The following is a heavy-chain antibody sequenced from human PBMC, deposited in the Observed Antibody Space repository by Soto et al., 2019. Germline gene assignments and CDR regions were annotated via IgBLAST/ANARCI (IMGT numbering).Heavy chain of an antibody. J-gene: IGHJ6*02. D-gene: IGHD3-22*01. CDR2: ISSSSSTI. V-gene: IGHV3-48*02. CDR3: AREVTYYYDSSGYYQSYGMDV. Sequence: LRLSCAASGFTFSSYSMNWVRQAPGKGLEWVSYISSSSSTIYYAESVKGRFTIYRDNAKNSLYLQMNSLRDEDTAVYYCAREVTYYYDSSGYYQSYGMDVWGQGTTVTVSS. CDR1: GFTFSSYS.